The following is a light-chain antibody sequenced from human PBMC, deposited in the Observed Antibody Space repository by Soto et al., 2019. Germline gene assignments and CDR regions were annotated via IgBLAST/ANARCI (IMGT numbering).Light chain of an antibody. V-gene: IGKV1-13*02. J-gene: IGKJ2*01. CDR2: DAS. CDR1: QGISSA. CDR3: QQFNSYPPVYT. Sequence: AIQLTQSPSSLSASVGDRVTITCRASQGISSALAWYQQKPGKAPKLLIYDASSLESGVPSRFSGSGSGTDFTLTISSLQPEDFATYYCQQFNSYPPVYTFGQGTKLEIK.